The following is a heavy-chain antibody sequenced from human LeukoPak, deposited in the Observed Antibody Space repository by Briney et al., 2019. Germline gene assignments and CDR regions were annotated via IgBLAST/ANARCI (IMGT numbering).Heavy chain of an antibody. CDR2: IYYSGST. CDR1: GGSISSHY. CDR3: ARAGTDYYYYYYMDV. Sequence: SETLSLTCTVSGGSISSHYWSRIRQPPGKGLEWIGYIYYSGSTNYNPSLKSRVTISVDTSKNQFSLKLSSVTAADTAVYYCARAGTDYYYYYYMDVWGKGTTVTVSS. J-gene: IGHJ6*03. V-gene: IGHV4-59*11.